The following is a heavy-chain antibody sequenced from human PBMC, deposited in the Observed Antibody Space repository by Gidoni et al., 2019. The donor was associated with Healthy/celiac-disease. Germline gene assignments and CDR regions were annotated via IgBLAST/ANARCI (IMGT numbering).Heavy chain of an antibody. J-gene: IGHJ6*02. CDR2: IYYSWNT. D-gene: IGHD3-9*01. V-gene: IGHV4-31*03. CDR3: ARAILDFDWLSRRDYYYYYGMDV. Sequence: QVQLQESGPGLVQPSQTLSLTCTVSGAPISSGGYYWTWFRQHPGKGLGWIGYIYYSWNTYYNPSLKSRVTISVDTSKNQFSLKLSSVTAADTAVYYCARAILDFDWLSRRDYYYYYGMDVWGQGTTVTVSS. CDR1: GAPISSGGYY.